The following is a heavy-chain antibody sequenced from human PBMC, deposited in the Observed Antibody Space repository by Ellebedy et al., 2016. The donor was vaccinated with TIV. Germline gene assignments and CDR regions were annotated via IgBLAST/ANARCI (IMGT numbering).Heavy chain of an antibody. V-gene: IGHV3-23*01. CDR2: IGASGANT. J-gene: IGHJ4*02. D-gene: IGHD1-26*01. CDR3: ANTVGTTPGGNY. Sequence: GESLKISCAVSGFTFSSYAMAWVRQAPGKGLEWVSAIGASGANTYYADSVKGRFTISRDNSKNTVYVQMNSLRAEDTAVYYCANTVGTTPGGNYWGQGTLVTVSS. CDR1: GFTFSSYA.